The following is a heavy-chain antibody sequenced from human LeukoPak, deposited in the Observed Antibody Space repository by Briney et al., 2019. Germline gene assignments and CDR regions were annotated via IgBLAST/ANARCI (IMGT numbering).Heavy chain of an antibody. CDR3: ARRLSGVTGYTYGRGIDY. CDR2: IKQDGNEK. D-gene: IGHD5-18*01. CDR1: RFTFSSYW. V-gene: IGHV3-7*01. Sequence: GGSLRLSCAASRFTFSSYWMSWVRQAPGKGLEWVANIKQDGNEKYYVDSVKGRYTISRDNAKKSLYLRMNSLRAEDTAVYYCARRLSGVTGYTYGRGIDYWGQGTLVTVSS. J-gene: IGHJ4*02.